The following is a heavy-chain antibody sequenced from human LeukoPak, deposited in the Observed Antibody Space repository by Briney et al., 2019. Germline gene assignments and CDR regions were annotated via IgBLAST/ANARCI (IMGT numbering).Heavy chain of an antibody. CDR2: INHSGST. CDR3: ARSDGYGLVGI. J-gene: IGHJ3*02. V-gene: IGHV4-34*01. CDR1: GGSFSGYY. D-gene: IGHD3-10*01. Sequence: SETLSLTRAVYGGSFSGYYWSWIRQPPGKGLEWIGEINHSGSTNYNPSLKSRVIILIDTAKNHVSLNLSSVTAADTAVYYCARSDGYGLVGIWGQGTMVTVSS.